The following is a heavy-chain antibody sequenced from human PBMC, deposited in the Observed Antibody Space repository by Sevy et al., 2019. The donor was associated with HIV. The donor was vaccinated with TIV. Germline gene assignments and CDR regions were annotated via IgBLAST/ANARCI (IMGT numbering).Heavy chain of an antibody. D-gene: IGHD2-15*01. Sequence: ASVKVSCKASGYTFTGYYMHWVRQAPGQGLEWMGWMNPNSGGKNYAQKFQGRVTMTRDTSISTAYMELSRLRSDDTAVYYCALVVVAAVLFDSWGQGTLVTVSS. CDR1: GYTFTGYY. CDR3: ALVVVAAVLFDS. J-gene: IGHJ5*01. CDR2: MNPNSGGK. V-gene: IGHV1-2*02.